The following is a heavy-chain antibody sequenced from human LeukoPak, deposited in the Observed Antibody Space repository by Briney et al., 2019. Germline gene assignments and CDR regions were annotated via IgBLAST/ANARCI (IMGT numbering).Heavy chain of an antibody. V-gene: IGHV3-23*01. CDR1: GFTFSSYA. CDR2: IDASGGST. CDR3: AKGSGSGWYGWFAP. J-gene: IGHJ5*02. Sequence: RGSLRLSCAASGFTFSSYAMTWVRQAPGKGLEWVSSIDASGGSTYYADSVKGRFTISRDNSKNTFYLQMNTLRADDTAVYYCAKGSGSGWYGWFAPWGQGTLVTVSS. D-gene: IGHD6-19*01.